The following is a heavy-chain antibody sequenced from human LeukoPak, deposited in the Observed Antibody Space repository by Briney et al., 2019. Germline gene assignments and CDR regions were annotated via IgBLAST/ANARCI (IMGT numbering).Heavy chain of an antibody. V-gene: IGHV3-30*03. Sequence: GRSLRLSCAASGFTFSSYGMHWVRQAPGKGLEWVAVISYDGSNKYYADSVKGRFTTSRDNSKNTLYLQMTSLRAEDTAVYYCATASVVRGVISYYYGMDVWGQGTTVTVSS. CDR1: GFTFSSYG. J-gene: IGHJ6*02. D-gene: IGHD3-10*01. CDR2: ISYDGSNK. CDR3: ATASVVRGVISYYYGMDV.